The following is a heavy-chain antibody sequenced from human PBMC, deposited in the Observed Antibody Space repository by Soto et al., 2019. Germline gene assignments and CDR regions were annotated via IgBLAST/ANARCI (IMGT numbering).Heavy chain of an antibody. Sequence: GGSLRLSCAASGVTFSSYWMHWVRQVPGKGLVWVSRINSDGSSTSYADSVKGRFTISRDNAKNILYLQMNSLRAEDTAVYYCTSSLLPPFAYWGQGTLVPVSS. J-gene: IGHJ4*02. CDR1: GVTFSSYW. CDR2: INSDGSST. CDR3: TSSLLPPFAY. V-gene: IGHV3-74*01.